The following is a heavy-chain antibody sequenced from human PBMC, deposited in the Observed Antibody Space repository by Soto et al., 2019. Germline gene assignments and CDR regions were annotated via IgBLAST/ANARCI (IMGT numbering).Heavy chain of an antibody. CDR2: ISGSGGST. V-gene: IGHV3-23*01. J-gene: IGHJ4*02. CDR3: AKGGMIVVVILDY. CDR1: GFTFSSYA. D-gene: IGHD3-22*01. Sequence: EVQLLESGGGLVQSGGSLRLSCAASGFTFSSYAMSWVRQAPGKGLEWVSAISGSGGSTYYADSVKGRFTISRDNSKNTLYLQMNSLRAEDTAVYYCAKGGMIVVVILDYWGQGTLVTVSS.